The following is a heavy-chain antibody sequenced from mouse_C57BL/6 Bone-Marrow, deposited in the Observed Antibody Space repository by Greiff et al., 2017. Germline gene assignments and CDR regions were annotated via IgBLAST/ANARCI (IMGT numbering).Heavy chain of an antibody. D-gene: IGHD4-1*02. V-gene: IGHV1-50*01. Sequence: VQLQQSGAELVKPGASVKLSCKASGYTFTSYWMQWVKQRPGQGLEWIGEIDPSDSYTNYHQKFKGKATLTVDTSSSTAYMQLSSLTSEDSAVYYCARSTGDYWGQGTTLTVSS. CDR3: ARSTGDY. CDR1: GYTFTSYW. CDR2: IDPSDSYT. J-gene: IGHJ2*01.